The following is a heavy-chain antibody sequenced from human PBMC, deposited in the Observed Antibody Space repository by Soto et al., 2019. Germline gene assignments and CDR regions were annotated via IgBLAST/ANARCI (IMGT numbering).Heavy chain of an antibody. CDR1: GYTFIGVY. CDR2: INHRSGGT. V-gene: IGHV1-2*06. CDR3: GRDGVGATPLGWFGP. J-gene: IGHJ5*02. Sequence: ASVNFSVKASGYTFIGVYINWVRQAPGQGLEWMGRINHRSGGTTYAQEFQCRLTMTRDTSISAAHMELSSLRSDDTAVYYCGRDGVGATPLGWFGPSG. D-gene: IGHD1-26*01.